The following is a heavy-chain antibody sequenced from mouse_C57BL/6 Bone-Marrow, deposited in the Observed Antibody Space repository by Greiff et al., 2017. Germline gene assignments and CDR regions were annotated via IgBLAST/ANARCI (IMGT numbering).Heavy chain of an antibody. CDR1: GYTSTNYW. CDR2: IYPGGGYT. CDR3: ARHGNYSAWFAY. Sequence: QLQQSGAELVRPGTSVKLSCKASGYTSTNYWIGWAKQRPGHGLEWIGDIYPGGGYTNYNEKFKGKATLTAEKSSSTAYMQFSSLTSEDSAIYYCARHGNYSAWFAYWGQGTLVTVSA. V-gene: IGHV1-63*01. J-gene: IGHJ3*01. D-gene: IGHD2-1*01.